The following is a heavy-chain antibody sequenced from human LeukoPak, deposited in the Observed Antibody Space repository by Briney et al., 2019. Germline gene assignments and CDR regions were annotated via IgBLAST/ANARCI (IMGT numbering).Heavy chain of an antibody. D-gene: IGHD6-19*01. CDR1: GFTFRSHG. J-gene: IGHJ6*02. Sequence: GGSLRLSCAASGFTFRSHGMHWVRQAPGKGLEWVAGIWYDGSNEDYADSVKGRFTISRDNSKNTLYLQMNSLRAEDTAVYYFANRYSSGWYTNTLSNSDSLYYYYGLDVWGQGTTVTVSS. CDR3: ANRYSSGWYTNTLSNSDSLYYYYGLDV. V-gene: IGHV3-33*06. CDR2: IWYDGSNE.